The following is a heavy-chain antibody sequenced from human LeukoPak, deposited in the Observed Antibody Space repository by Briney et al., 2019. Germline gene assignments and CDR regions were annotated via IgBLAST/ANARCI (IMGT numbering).Heavy chain of an antibody. CDR3: ARSDYYDSSGYYYYYYYYYGMDV. V-gene: IGHV1-18*04. Sequence: ASVKVSCKASGYTFTGYYMHWVRQAPGQGLEWMGWISAYNGNTNYAQKLQGRVTMTTDTSTSTAYMELRSLRSDDTAVYYCARSDYYDSSGYYYYYYYYYGMDVWGQGTTVTVSS. J-gene: IGHJ6*02. CDR2: ISAYNGNT. CDR1: GYTFTGYY. D-gene: IGHD3-22*01.